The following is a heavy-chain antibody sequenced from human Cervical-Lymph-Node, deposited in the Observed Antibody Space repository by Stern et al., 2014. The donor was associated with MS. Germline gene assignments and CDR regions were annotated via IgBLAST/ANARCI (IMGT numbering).Heavy chain of an antibody. CDR2: ISGSGGST. D-gene: IGHD3-16*01. CDR3: AKSITFGECYFDY. V-gene: IGHV3-23*01. Sequence: VESGGSLRLSCAASGFTFSSYAMSWVRQAPGKGLEWVSVISGSGGSTYYADSVKGRFTISRDNSKNTLYLQLNSLRAEDTAVYYCAKSITFGECYFDYWGQGILVTVSS. J-gene: IGHJ4*02. CDR1: GFTFSSYA.